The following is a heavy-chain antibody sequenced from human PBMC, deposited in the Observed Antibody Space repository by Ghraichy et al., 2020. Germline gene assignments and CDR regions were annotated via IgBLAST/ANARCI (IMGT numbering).Heavy chain of an antibody. CDR2: ISSSSSYI. Sequence: GGPLRLSCAASGFTFSSYSMNWVRQAPGKGLEWVSSISSSSSYIYYADSVKGRFTISRDNAKNSLYLQMNSLRAEDTAVYYCARDRGYSYGSGPFRYYYYYGMDVWGQGTTVTVSS. J-gene: IGHJ6*02. CDR1: GFTFSSYS. V-gene: IGHV3-21*01. CDR3: ARDRGYSYGSGPFRYYYYYGMDV. D-gene: IGHD5-18*01.